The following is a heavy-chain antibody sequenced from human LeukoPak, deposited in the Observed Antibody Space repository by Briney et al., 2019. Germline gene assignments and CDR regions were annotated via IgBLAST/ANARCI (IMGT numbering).Heavy chain of an antibody. CDR1: GYTFTSYD. D-gene: IGHD1-26*01. V-gene: IGHV1-8*01. Sequence: ASVKVSCKASGYTFTSYDINWVRQATGQGLEWMGWMYPNSGNTGYAQKFQGRVTMTRNTSISTAYMELSSLRSEDTAVYYCARAPGATLDWFDPWGQGTLVTVSS. CDR3: ARAPGATLDWFDP. CDR2: MYPNSGNT. J-gene: IGHJ5*02.